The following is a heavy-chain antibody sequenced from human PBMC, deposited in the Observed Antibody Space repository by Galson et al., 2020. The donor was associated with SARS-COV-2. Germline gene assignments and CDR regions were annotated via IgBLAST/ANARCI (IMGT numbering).Heavy chain of an antibody. CDR3: ARANHYYFDS. V-gene: IGHV3-48*02. Sequence: GGSLRLSCAASGFIFTKYSMKWVRQAPGKGPEWVSYITSSSSGIYYADSVKGRFTISRDNAKNSLYLQMNSLRDEDTAMYYCARANHYYFDSWGQGTLVTVSS. D-gene: IGHD7-27*01. CDR2: ITSSSSGI. CDR1: GFIFTKYS. J-gene: IGHJ4*02.